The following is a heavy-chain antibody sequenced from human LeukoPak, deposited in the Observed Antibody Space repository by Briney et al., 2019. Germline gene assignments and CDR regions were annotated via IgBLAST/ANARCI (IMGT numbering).Heavy chain of an antibody. CDR3: ARHGARNEALNWFDP. J-gene: IGHJ5*02. CDR1: GGSISSSSYY. V-gene: IGHV4-39*01. CDR2: MYYSGNT. Sequence: PSETLSLTCTVSGGSISSSSYYWGWIRQPPGKGLEWIGSMYYSGNTYYNPSLKSRVTISVDTSKNQFSLKLSSVTAADTAVYYCARHGARNEALNWFDPWDQGTLVTVSS.